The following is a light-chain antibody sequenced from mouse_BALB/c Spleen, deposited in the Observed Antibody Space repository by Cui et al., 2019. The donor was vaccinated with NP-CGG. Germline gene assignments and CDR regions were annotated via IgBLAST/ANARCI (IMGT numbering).Light chain of an antibody. V-gene: IGLV1*01. J-gene: IGLJ1*01. CDR2: GTN. Sequence: QAVVTQESALTTSPGETVTLTCHSSTGAVTTSNYANWVQEKPDHLFTGLIGGTNNRAPGVPARFSGSLIGDKAALTTTGAQTEDEAIYFCALWYSNHWVFGGGTKLTVL. CDR3: ALWYSNHWV. CDR1: TGAVTTSNY.